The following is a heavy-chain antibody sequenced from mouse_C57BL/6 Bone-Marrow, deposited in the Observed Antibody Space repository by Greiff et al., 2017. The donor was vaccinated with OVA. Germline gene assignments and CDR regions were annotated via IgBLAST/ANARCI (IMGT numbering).Heavy chain of an antibody. V-gene: IGHV1-64*01. Sequence: VQGVESGAELVKPGASVKLSCKASGYTFTSYWMHWVKQRPGQGLEWIGMIHPNSGSTNYNEKFKSKATLTVDKSSSTAYMQLSSLTSEDSAVYYCASRYYGSSYGWYFDVWGTGTTVTVAS. CDR3: ASRYYGSSYGWYFDV. D-gene: IGHD1-1*01. CDR2: IHPNSGST. CDR1: GYTFTSYW. J-gene: IGHJ1*03.